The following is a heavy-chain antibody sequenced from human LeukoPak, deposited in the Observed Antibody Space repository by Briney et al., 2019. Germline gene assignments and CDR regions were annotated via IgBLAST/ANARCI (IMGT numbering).Heavy chain of an antibody. CDR1: GFTFSSYH. CDR2: ITSSSSYI. CDR3: ARGLSGYLETFDY. V-gene: IGHV3-21*01. J-gene: IGHJ4*02. D-gene: IGHD5-12*01. Sequence: GGSLRLSCAASGFTFSSYHMNWVRQAPGKGLEWVSSITSSSSYIYYADSVKGRFTISRDNAKNSLYLQMNSLRAEDTAVYYCARGLSGYLETFDYWGQGTLVTVSS.